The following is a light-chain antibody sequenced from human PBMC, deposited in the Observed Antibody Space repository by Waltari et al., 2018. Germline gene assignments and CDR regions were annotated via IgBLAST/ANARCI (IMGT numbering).Light chain of an antibody. J-gene: IGLJ3*02. Sequence: QSALTQPPSVSGSPEQSVTISCTGSTSDVGGYNSVSWYQQHPGKAPKLIIFDVTQRPSGVPDRFSGSKSGNTASLTISGLRPEDEADYHCCSYAGVHTFWLFGGGTKLTVL. CDR1: TSDVGGYNS. V-gene: IGLV2-11*01. CDR3: CSYAGVHTFWL. CDR2: DVT.